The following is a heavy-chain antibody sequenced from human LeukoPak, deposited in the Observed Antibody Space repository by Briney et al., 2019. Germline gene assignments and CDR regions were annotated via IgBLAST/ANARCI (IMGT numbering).Heavy chain of an antibody. CDR1: GFTFSSYS. V-gene: IGHV3-21*01. CDR2: ISSSSSYI. D-gene: IGHD2-2*01. CDR3: AKKLGHCSSTSCYRYYYYMDV. Sequence: PGGSLRLSCAASGFTFSSYSMNWVRQAPGKGLEWVSSISSSSSYIYYADSVKGRFTISRDNAKNSLYLQMNSLRAEDTAVYYCAKKLGHCSSTSCYRYYYYMDVWGKGTTVTVSS. J-gene: IGHJ6*03.